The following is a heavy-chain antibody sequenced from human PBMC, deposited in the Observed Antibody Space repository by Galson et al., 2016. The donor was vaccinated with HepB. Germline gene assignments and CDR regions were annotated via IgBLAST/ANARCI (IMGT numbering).Heavy chain of an antibody. V-gene: IGHV4-30-4*01. Sequence: LSLTCRVSGGSISTGVYYWGWIRQSPGQSLEWIGYIYNRGNTYYNPSLESRISISVDTSKNQVSLRVTSVTAADTAVYYCVRGPPEGCGGSTCFLGAFDIWGQGTMVTVSS. CDR1: GGSISTGVYY. CDR2: IYNRGNT. J-gene: IGHJ3*02. CDR3: VRGPPEGCGGSTCFLGAFDI. D-gene: IGHD2-21*01.